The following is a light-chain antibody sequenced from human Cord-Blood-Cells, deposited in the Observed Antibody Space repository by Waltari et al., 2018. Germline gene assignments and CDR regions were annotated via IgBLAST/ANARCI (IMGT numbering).Light chain of an antibody. Sequence: QSALTQPRSVSGSPGQSVTISCTGTSSDVGGYNYVSWYQQHPGKAPKLMIYDVSKRPSGVPVRFSGSKSGNTASLTISGLQADDEADYYCCSYAGSYTFDVFGTGTKVTVL. CDR3: CSYAGSYTFDV. CDR1: SSDVGGYNY. V-gene: IGLV2-11*01. CDR2: DVS. J-gene: IGLJ1*01.